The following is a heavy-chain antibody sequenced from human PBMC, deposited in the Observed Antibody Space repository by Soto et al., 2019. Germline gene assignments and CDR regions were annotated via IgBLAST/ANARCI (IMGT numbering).Heavy chain of an antibody. CDR3: GTCSGGSCYYYGMDV. D-gene: IGHD2-15*01. CDR1: GYSFTSYW. V-gene: IGHV5-10-1*01. CDR2: IDPSDSYT. J-gene: IGHJ6*02. Sequence: GESLKISGKGSGYSFTSYWISWVRQMPGKGLEWMGRIDPSDSYTNYSPSFQGHVTISADKSISTAYLQWSSLKASDTAMYYCGTCSGGSCYYYGMDVWGQGTTVTVSS.